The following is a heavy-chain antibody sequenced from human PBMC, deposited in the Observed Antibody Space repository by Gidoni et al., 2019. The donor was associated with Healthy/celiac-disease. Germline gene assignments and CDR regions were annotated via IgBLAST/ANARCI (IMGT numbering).Heavy chain of an antibody. D-gene: IGHD1-1*01. CDR2: FDPEDGET. CDR1: GYTLTELS. Sequence: QVQLVQSGAEVTKPGASVTVSCQVSGYTLTELSMHWGRQAPGKGLDWMGGFDPEDGETIYAQKFQVRVTMTEDTSTGTAYMELSSLRSEDTAVYYCATEGTHDGAFDIWGQGTIVTVSS. V-gene: IGHV1-24*01. J-gene: IGHJ3*02. CDR3: ATEGTHDGAFDI.